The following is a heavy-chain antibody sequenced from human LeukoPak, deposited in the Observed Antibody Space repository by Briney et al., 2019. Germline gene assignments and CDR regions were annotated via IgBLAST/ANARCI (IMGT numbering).Heavy chain of an antibody. J-gene: IGHJ5*02. CDR2: IYSSGST. D-gene: IGHD3-10*01. CDR3: ARGRGAYYGSGSYRFDP. Sequence: SETLSPTCTVSGGSISNYYWSWIRQPPGKGLEWIGYIYSSGSTNYNPSLKSRVTISVDTSKNQFSLKLSSVTAANTAVYYCARGRGAYYGSGSYRFDPWGQGTLVTVSS. CDR1: GGSISNYY. V-gene: IGHV4-59*01.